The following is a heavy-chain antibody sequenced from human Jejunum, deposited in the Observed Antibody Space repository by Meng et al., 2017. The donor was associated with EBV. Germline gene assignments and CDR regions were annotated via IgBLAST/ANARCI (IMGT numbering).Heavy chain of an antibody. D-gene: IGHD1-26*01. CDR2: IFHIGTT. V-gene: IGHV4-4*02. Sequence: QVRWHGSGPVLVKPWGTRSLPCAVPGGSISSGNWWSWVRQPPGKGPEWIGEIFHIGTTNYNPTLKSRVTMSVDKSKNHFSLKLTSVTAADTAVYYCARDGGPSGSYAYWFDPWGQGTLVTVSS. J-gene: IGHJ5*02. CDR3: ARDGGPSGSYAYWFDP. CDR1: GGSISSGNW.